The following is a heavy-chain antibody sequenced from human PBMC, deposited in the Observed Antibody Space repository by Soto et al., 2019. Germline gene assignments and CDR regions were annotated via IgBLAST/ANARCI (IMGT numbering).Heavy chain of an antibody. CDR1: GGSFSGYY. V-gene: IGHV4-34*01. J-gene: IGHJ4*02. Sequence: SETLSLTCAVYGGSFSGYYWSWIRQPPGKGLEWIGEINHSGSTNYNPSLKSRVTISVDTSKNQFSLKLSSVTAADTAVYYCSKGFQRDDCSGGSCQDYWGQGTLVTVSS. CDR3: SKGFQRDDCSGGSCQDY. D-gene: IGHD2-15*01. CDR2: INHSGST.